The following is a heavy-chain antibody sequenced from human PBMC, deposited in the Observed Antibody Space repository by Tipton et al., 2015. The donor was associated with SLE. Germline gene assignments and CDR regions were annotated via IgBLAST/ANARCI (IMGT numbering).Heavy chain of an antibody. CDR1: GFTFSSYS. Sequence: SGFTFSSYSMNWVRQAPGKGLEWVSSISSSSSYIYYADSVKGRFTISRDNAKNSLYLQMNSLRAEDTAVYYCARVRGYYDYFDYWGQGTLVTVSS. V-gene: IGHV3-21*03. CDR2: ISSSSSYI. D-gene: IGHD3-22*01. CDR3: ARVRGYYDYFDY. J-gene: IGHJ4*02.